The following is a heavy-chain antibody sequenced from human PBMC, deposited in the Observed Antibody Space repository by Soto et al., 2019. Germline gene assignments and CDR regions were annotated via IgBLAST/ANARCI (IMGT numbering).Heavy chain of an antibody. Sequence: QVQLVESGGGVVQPGRSLRLSCAASGFTFSSYGMHWVRQAPGKGLEWAAVIWYDGSNKYYADSVKGRFTISRDNSKNTLYLQMNSLRAEDTAVYYCARDLAADSSGWYRTFDYWGQGTLVTVSS. D-gene: IGHD6-19*01. CDR2: IWYDGSNK. CDR1: GFTFSSYG. J-gene: IGHJ4*02. CDR3: ARDLAADSSGWYRTFDY. V-gene: IGHV3-33*01.